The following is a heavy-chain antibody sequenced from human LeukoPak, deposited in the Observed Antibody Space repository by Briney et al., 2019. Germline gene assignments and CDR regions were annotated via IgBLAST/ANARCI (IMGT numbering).Heavy chain of an antibody. CDR3: VQDSYALSSSGSTFAS. CDR1: GFIFEDYA. V-gene: IGHV3-9*03. CDR2: ITSNSGYV. D-gene: IGHD2-2*01. J-gene: IGHJ4*02. Sequence: PGRSLRLSCTVSGFIFEDYAMHWVRQVPGKGLEWVSSITSNSGYVAYADSVKGRFSISRDNAKNSLYLQMNSLRTEDMAVYYCVQDSYALSSSGSTFASWGQGTLVTVSS.